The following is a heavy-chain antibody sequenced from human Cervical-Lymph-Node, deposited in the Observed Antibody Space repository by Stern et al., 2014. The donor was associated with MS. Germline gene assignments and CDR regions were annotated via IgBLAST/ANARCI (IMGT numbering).Heavy chain of an antibody. CDR2: LIPFFGAT. D-gene: IGHD4-11*01. CDR3: ALRRSYYVY. CDR1: GDTFSSYA. J-gene: IGHJ4*02. V-gene: IGHV1-69*01. Sequence: VQLVQSGSEVKKPGSSVTVSCKPSGDTFSSYALSWGRQAPGQGLELVGGLIPFFGATRYGQKFQGRVTITPEEFTGTAFMELTNLTSDDTAVYYCALRRSYYVYWGQGTLITVSS.